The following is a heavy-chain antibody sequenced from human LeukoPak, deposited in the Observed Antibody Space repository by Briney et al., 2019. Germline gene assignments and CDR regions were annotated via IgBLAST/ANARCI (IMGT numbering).Heavy chain of an antibody. CDR2: ISSSSSTI. CDR3: ARDVGSYDSYYFDY. J-gene: IGHJ4*02. D-gene: IGHD1-26*01. V-gene: IGHV3-48*01. CDR1: GFTFSSYS. Sequence: GGSLRLSCAASGFTFSSYSMNWVRQAPGKGLEWVSYISSSSSTIYYADSVKGRFTISRDNAKNSLYLQMNSLRAEDTAVYYCARDVGSYDSYYFDYWGQGTLVTVSS.